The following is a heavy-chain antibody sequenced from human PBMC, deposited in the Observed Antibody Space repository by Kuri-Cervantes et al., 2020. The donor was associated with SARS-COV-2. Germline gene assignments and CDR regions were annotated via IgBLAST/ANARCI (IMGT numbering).Heavy chain of an antibody. V-gene: IGHV1-69*06. J-gene: IGHJ5*02. D-gene: IGHD6-19*01. CDR1: GGTFSSYA. CDR2: IIPIFGTA. CDR3: ARHSGSGWTGNWFDP. Sequence: SVKVSFKASGGTFSSYAISWVRQAPGQGLEWMGGIIPIFGTANYAQKFQGRVTITADKSTSTAYMELSSLRSEDTAVYYCARHSGSGWTGNWFDPWGQGTLVTVSS.